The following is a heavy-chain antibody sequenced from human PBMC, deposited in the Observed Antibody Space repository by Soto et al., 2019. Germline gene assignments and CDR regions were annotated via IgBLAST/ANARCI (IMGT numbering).Heavy chain of an antibody. CDR3: PTPVTHPHFDS. CDR2: ISSRSGSII. Sequence: EVQLVESGGGLVQPGGSLRLSCAASGFSFRSYEMNWVRQAPGKGLEWVSYISSRSGSIIHYADSVKGRFTISRDNANNSLYLQMNSLRAEDTAVYYCPTPVTHPHFDSWGQGTLVTVSS. J-gene: IGHJ4*02. CDR1: GFSFRSYE. V-gene: IGHV3-48*03.